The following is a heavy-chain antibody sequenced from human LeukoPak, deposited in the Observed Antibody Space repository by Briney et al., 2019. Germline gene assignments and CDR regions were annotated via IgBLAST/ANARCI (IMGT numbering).Heavy chain of an antibody. V-gene: IGHV3-23*01. D-gene: IGHD3-22*01. Sequence: GGSLRLSCAASGFSLSSYAMSWVRQAPGKGLEWVSAISSTDAGTYHADSVKGRFTISRDNAKNSLYLQMNSLRAEDTAVYYCARDIYYYDSSGYYFPGGSDYWGQGTLVTVSS. J-gene: IGHJ4*02. CDR2: ISSTDAGT. CDR3: ARDIYYYDSSGYYFPGGSDY. CDR1: GFSLSSYA.